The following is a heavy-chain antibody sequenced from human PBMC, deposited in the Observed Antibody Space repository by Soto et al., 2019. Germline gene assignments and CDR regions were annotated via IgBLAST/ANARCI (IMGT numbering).Heavy chain of an antibody. J-gene: IGHJ4*02. Sequence: GSLRLSCAASGFTFSTYAMTWVRQAPGKGLEWVSTISASGGNTYYADSVKGRFTISRDNSKNTLYLQMISLRAEDTAVYYCELKVGSGDYWGQGTLVTVSS. CDR3: ELKVGSGDY. CDR2: ISASGGNT. CDR1: GFTFSTYA. V-gene: IGHV3-23*01. D-gene: IGHD1-26*01.